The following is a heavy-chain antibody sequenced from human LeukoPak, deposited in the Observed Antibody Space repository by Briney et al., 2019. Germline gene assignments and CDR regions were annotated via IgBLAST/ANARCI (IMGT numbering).Heavy chain of an antibody. Sequence: GGSLRLSCAASGFTFSSYGMHWVRQAPGKGLEWVAFIRYDGSNKYYADSVKGRFTISRDNSKNTLYLQMNSLRAEDTAVYYCAKDLRVVPAVNDDDYWGQGTLVTVSS. D-gene: IGHD2-2*01. CDR1: GFTFSSYG. J-gene: IGHJ4*02. CDR2: IRYDGSNK. V-gene: IGHV3-30*02. CDR3: AKDLRVVPAVNDDDY.